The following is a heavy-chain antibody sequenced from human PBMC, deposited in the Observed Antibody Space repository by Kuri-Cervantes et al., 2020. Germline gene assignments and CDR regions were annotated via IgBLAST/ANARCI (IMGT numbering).Heavy chain of an antibody. D-gene: IGHD6-13*01. CDR3: AKGSTAAGPFDY. J-gene: IGHJ4*02. CDR1: GFTFDDYA. Sequence: SLKISCAASGFTFDDYAMHWVRQAPGKGLEWVSGISWNSGSIGYADSVKGRFTISRDNAKNSLYLQMNSLRAEDTAVYYCAKGSTAAGPFDYWGQGTLVTVSS. CDR2: ISWNSGSI. V-gene: IGHV3-9*01.